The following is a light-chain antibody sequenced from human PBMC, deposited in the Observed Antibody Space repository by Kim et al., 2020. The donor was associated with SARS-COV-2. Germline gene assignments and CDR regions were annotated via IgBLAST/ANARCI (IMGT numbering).Light chain of an antibody. CDR2: LNSGGNH. CDR3: QTWGPAIRL. J-gene: IGLJ2*01. Sequence: ASVNLPCHLATEYSNCPAAWHQQQPQKGPRFVMKLNSGGNHIKGDGIPDRFSGSSSGAERCLTISSLQSEDEADYYCQTWGPAIRLFGGGTQLTVL. CDR1: TEYSNCP. V-gene: IGLV4-69*02.